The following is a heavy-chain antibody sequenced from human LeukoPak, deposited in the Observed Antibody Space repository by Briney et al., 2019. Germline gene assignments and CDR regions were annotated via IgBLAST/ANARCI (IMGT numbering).Heavy chain of an antibody. J-gene: IGHJ4*02. CDR2: ISGSGGST. CDR1: GFTFSSYS. D-gene: IGHD3-22*01. V-gene: IGHV3-23*01. CDR3: AKVSGSSGSFDY. Sequence: GGSLRLSCAASGFTFSSYSMNWVRQAPGKGLEWVSAISGSGGSTYYADSVKGRFTISRDNSKNTLYLQMNSLRAEDTAVYYCAKVSGSSGSFDYWGQGTLVTVSS.